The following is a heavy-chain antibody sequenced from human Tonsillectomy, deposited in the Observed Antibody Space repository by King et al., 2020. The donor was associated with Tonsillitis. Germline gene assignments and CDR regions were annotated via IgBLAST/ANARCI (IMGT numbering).Heavy chain of an antibody. CDR1: GGSISSYY. CDR3: ARSRKTYYYDSSGYYVQ. CDR2: SIYSGST. Sequence: QLQESGPGLVKPSETLSLTCTGSGGSISSYYWSWIRQPPGRELEGIGNSIYSGSTTYNPSLTRRVTISVDTSKNQFSLKLSSVTAADTAVYYCARSRKTYYYDSSGYYVQWGQGTLVTVSS. D-gene: IGHD3-22*01. J-gene: IGHJ4*02. V-gene: IGHV4-59*01.